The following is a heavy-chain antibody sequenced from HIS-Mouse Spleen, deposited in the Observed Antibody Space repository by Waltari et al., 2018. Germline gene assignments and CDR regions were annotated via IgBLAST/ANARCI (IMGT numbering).Heavy chain of an antibody. CDR2: IYYSGST. CDR1: GASISSSRYS. J-gene: IGHJ2*01. D-gene: IGHD6-13*01. V-gene: IGHV4-39*07. Sequence: QLQLQESVPGLVKPSETRSPTRTVSGASISSSRYSCGWLSQPPGKGLGWIGSIYYSGSTFYNPSLKSRVTISVDTSKNQFSLKLSSVTAADTAVYYCAREIPYSSSWYDWYFDLWGRGTLVTVSS. CDR3: AREIPYSSSWYDWYFDL.